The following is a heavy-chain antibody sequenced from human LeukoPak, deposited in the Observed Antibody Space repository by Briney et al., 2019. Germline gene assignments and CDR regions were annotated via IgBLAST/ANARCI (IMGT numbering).Heavy chain of an antibody. V-gene: IGHV3-30*02. CDR1: GFTFSSYG. J-gene: IGHJ4*02. D-gene: IGHD5-12*01. CDR3: VRNHLSGYDRGGDY. CDR2: IRYDGSNK. Sequence: GGSLRLSCAASGFTFSSYGMHWVRQAPGKGLEWVAFIRYDGSNKYYADSVKGRFTISRDNSKNTLYLQMNSLRAEDTAFYYCVRNHLSGYDRGGDYWGQGTLVTVSS.